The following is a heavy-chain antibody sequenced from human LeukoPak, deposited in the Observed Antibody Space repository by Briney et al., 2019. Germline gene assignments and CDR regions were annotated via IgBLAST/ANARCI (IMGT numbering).Heavy chain of an antibody. Sequence: GGSLRLSCAASGFSFSGYAMSWVRQAPGKGLEWVSSIGGSGSHTYHADSVKGRFTISRDNSKNTLYLQMNSLRAEDTAVYYCAKDISGYYRPFDYWGQGTLVTVSS. J-gene: IGHJ4*02. V-gene: IGHV3-23*01. CDR3: AKDISGYYRPFDY. CDR1: GFSFSGYA. D-gene: IGHD3-22*01. CDR2: IGGSGSHT.